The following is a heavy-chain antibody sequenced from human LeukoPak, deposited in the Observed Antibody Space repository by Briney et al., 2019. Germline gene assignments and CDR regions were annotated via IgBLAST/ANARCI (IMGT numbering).Heavy chain of an antibody. CDR1: GYTFTGYY. J-gene: IGHJ6*02. D-gene: IGHD4-17*01. CDR3: ARGGYGDNPRYYYGMDV. V-gene: IGHV1-2*02. Sequence: ASVKVSCKASGYTFTGYYMHWVRQAPGQGLEWMGWINPNSGGTNYAQKFQGRVTMTRDTSISTAYMELSRLRSDDTAVYYCARGGYGDNPRYYYGMDVWGQGTTVTVSS. CDR2: INPNSGGT.